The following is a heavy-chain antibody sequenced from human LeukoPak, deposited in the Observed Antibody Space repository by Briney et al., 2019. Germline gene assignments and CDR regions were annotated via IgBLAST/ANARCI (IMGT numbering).Heavy chain of an antibody. CDR3: AKNPSYDSSGYYPDY. CDR1: GFTFSSYG. J-gene: IGHJ4*02. Sequence: GGSLRLSCAASGFTFSSYGMHWVRQAPGKGLEWVAFIRYDGSNKYYADSVKGRFTISRDNSKNTLYLQMDSLRAEDTAVYYCAKNPSYDSSGYYPDYWGQGNLVTVSS. CDR2: IRYDGSNK. D-gene: IGHD3-22*01. V-gene: IGHV3-30*02.